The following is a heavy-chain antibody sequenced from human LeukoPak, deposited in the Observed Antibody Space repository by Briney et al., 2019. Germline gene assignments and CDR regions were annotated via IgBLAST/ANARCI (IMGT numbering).Heavy chain of an antibody. V-gene: IGHV1-18*01. CDR3: AIVGRIAVADL. Sequence: ASVKVSCKASGYTFTSYGISWVRQAPGQGLEWMGWIRAYNGNTNYAQKLQGRGTMTTDTSTSTAYMELRSLRSDETAVYYSAIVGRIAVADLWGHGTLVTVSS. D-gene: IGHD6-19*01. CDR1: GYTFTSYG. J-gene: IGHJ5*02. CDR2: IRAYNGNT.